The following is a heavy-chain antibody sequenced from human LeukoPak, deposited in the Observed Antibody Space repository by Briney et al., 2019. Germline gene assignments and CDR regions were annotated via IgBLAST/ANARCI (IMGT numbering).Heavy chain of an antibody. CDR2: ISGSDGGT. CDR3: ARDRAVVVAAAMAH. CDR1: GFTFSSYA. D-gene: IGHD2-2*01. J-gene: IGHJ4*02. V-gene: IGHV3-23*01. Sequence: PGGSLRLSCAASGFTFSSYAMNWVRQAPGKGLEWVSTISGSDGGTYYADSVKGRFTISRDNSKNTVYLQMNSLTTEDTAVYYCARDRAVVVAAAMAHWGQGTFVTVSS.